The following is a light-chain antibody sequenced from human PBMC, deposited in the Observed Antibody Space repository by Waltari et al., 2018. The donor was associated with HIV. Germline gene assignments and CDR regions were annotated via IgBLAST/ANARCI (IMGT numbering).Light chain of an antibody. CDR2: WAS. V-gene: IGKV4-1*01. Sequence: DIVMTQSPDSLAVSLGERATINCKSSLSVLYSSNNKNYLAWYQQKPGQPTKLLIYWASTRESGVPDRFSGSGSGTDFTLTISSLQAEDVAVYYCQQYYSTPRTFGGGTKVEIK. CDR1: LSVLYSSNNKNY. CDR3: QQYYSTPRT. J-gene: IGKJ4*01.